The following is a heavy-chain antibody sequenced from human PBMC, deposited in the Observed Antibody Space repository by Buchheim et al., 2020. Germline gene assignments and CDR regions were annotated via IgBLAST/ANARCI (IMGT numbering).Heavy chain of an antibody. D-gene: IGHD5/OR15-5a*01. J-gene: IGHJ6*02. Sequence: EVQLVESGGGLVQPGGSLRLSCAASGFTFSSYEMNWVRQAPGKGLEWVSYISSSGSTIYYADSVKGRFTISRDNAKNSLYLQMNSLRAEDTAFYYCARDLVSSGYYYYYYGMDVWGQGTT. CDR2: ISSSGSTI. CDR3: ARDLVSSGYYYYYYGMDV. CDR1: GFTFSSYE. V-gene: IGHV3-48*03.